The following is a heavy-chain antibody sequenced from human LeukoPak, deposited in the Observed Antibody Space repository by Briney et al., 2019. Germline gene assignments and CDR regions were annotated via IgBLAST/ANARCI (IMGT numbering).Heavy chain of an antibody. V-gene: IGHV4-39*07. CDR3: AREVGATRPLDY. J-gene: IGHJ4*02. Sequence: SETLSLTCTVSGGSISSSSYYWGWIRQPPGKGLEWIGSIYYSGSTYYNPSLKSRVTISVGTSKNQFSLKLSSVTAADTAVYYCAREVGATRPLDYWGQGTLVTVSS. D-gene: IGHD1-26*01. CDR2: IYYSGST. CDR1: GGSISSSSYY.